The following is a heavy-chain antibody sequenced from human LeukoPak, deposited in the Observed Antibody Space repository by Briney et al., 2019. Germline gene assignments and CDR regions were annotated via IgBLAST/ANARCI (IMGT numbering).Heavy chain of an antibody. CDR2: IIPIFGTA. J-gene: IGHJ4*02. CDR3: ARAGAEYYYDSSGYPDY. V-gene: IGHV1-69*06. Sequence: SVKVSCKASGGTFSSYAISWVRQAPGQGLEWMGGIIPIFGTANYAQKFQGRVTITADKSTSTAYMELSSLRSEDTAVYYCARAGAEYYYDSSGYPDYWGQGTLVTVSS. D-gene: IGHD3-22*01. CDR1: GGTFSSYA.